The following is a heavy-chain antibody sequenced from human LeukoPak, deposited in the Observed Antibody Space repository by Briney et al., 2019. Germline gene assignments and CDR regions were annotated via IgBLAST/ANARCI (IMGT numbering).Heavy chain of an antibody. CDR3: INVVPNSNSQALY. D-gene: IGHD6-6*01. V-gene: IGHV3-23*01. Sequence: GGSQRLLCTPCGYTFSRCHKSGLRQAPGKGLEWVSSISNSGSHTCYADSVKGRFTIIRDNPKIRLYLEMNSLGAEDTAVYYMINVVPNSNSQALYCGQGTLVTVSS. CDR2: ISNSGSHT. CDR1: GYTFSRCH. J-gene: IGHJ4*02.